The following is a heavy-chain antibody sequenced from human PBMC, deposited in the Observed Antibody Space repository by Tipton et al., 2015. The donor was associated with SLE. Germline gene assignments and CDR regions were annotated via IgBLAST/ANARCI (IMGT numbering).Heavy chain of an antibody. Sequence: TLSLTCTVSGGSISSYYWSWIRQSPGKGLEWIGYIYYSGHTHFNPSLKSRVTISLDTSKTQFSLKLSSVTAADTAVYFCARGFSDAFDIWGQGTMVTVSS. D-gene: IGHD3-10*01. CDR3: ARGFSDAFDI. CDR2: IYYSGHT. CDR1: GGSISSYY. V-gene: IGHV4-59*01. J-gene: IGHJ3*02.